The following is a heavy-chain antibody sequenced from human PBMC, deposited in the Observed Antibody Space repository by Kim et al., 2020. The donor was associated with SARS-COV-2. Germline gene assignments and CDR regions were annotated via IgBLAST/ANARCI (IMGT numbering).Heavy chain of an antibody. CDR2: IWYDGSNK. Sequence: GGSLRLSCAASGFTFSSYGMHWVRQAPGKGLEWVAVIWYDGSNKYYADSVKGRFTISRDNSKNTLYLQMNSLRAEDTAVYYCARTKDYVWGSEHGYLDYWGQGTLVTVSS. V-gene: IGHV3-33*01. CDR1: GFTFSSYG. J-gene: IGHJ4*02. D-gene: IGHD3-16*01. CDR3: ARTKDYVWGSEHGYLDY.